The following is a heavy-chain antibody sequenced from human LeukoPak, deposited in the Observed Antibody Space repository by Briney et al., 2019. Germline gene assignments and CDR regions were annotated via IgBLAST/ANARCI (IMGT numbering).Heavy chain of an antibody. D-gene: IGHD6-13*01. CDR3: ARVVGIAAAGTPH. CDR1: GFTFSSYS. V-gene: IGHV3-21*01. J-gene: IGHJ4*02. Sequence: GGSLRLSCAASGFTFSSYSMNWVRQAPGKGLEWVSSISSSGSYIYYADSVKGRFTISRDNAKNSLYLQMNSLRAEDTAVYYCARVVGIAAAGTPHWGQGTLVTVSS. CDR2: ISSSGSYI.